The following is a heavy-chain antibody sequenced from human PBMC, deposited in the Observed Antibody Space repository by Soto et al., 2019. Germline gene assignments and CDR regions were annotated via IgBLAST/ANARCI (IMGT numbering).Heavy chain of an antibody. V-gene: IGHV3-23*01. D-gene: IGHD6-13*01. CDR3: VKAHNTGVYPPDY. CDR1: GFTFGTYA. CDR2: VSRSGGST. Sequence: GGSLRLSCAASGFTFGTYAMHWVRQAPGKGLEWVSSVSRSGGSTHYADSVKGRFTVSRDSSENTLFLQMDSLRADDTAVYFCVKAHNTGVYPPDYWGRGTLVTVSS. J-gene: IGHJ4*02.